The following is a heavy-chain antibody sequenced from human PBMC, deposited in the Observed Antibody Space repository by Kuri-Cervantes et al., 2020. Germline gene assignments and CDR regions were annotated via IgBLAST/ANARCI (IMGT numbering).Heavy chain of an antibody. Sequence: SETLSLTCAVYGGSFSGYYWSWIRQPPGTGLEWMWEMNHSESTNYNPSLKSRVTISVDTYKNQFSLNLSSVTAADTAVYYCATRGAYCGGDCYPGDAFDIWGQGTMVTVSS. V-gene: IGHV4-34*01. CDR1: GGSFSGYY. CDR2: MNHSEST. D-gene: IGHD2-21*02. CDR3: ATRGAYCGGDCYPGDAFDI. J-gene: IGHJ3*02.